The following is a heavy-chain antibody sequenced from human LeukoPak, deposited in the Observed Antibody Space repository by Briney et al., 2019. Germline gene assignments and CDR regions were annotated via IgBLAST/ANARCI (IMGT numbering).Heavy chain of an antibody. CDR1: GGSIRISSYY. CDR2: IYYNGIT. D-gene: IGHD3-22*01. V-gene: IGHV4-39*07. CDR3: ARDEAADYYDSSGYYPFRYYFDY. J-gene: IGHJ4*02. Sequence: SETLSLTCTVSGGSIRISSYYWGWIRQPPGKGLEWIGSIYYNGITYYNPSLKSRVTISVDTSKNQFSLKLSSVTAADTAVYYCARDEAADYYDSSGYYPFRYYFDYWGQGTLVTVSS.